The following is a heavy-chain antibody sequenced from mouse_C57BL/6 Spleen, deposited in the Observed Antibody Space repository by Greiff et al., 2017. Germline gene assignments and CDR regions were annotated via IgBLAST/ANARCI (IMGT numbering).Heavy chain of an antibody. CDR1: GYTFTDYE. D-gene: IGHD3-3*01. J-gene: IGHJ1*03. V-gene: IGHV1-15*01. CDR2: IDPETGGT. Sequence: VQLQQSGAELVRPGASVTLSCKASGYTFTDYEMHWVKQTPVHGLEWIGAIDPETGGTAYNQKFKSKATLTVDTSSSTAYMQLSSLTSEDSAVYYCARGDGYWYFDVWGTGTTVTVSS. CDR3: ARGDGYWYFDV.